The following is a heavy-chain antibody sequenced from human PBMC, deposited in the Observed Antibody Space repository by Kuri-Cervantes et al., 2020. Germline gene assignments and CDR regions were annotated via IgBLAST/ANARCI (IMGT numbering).Heavy chain of an antibody. Sequence: LSLTCAASGFTFSSYGMHWVRQAPGKGLEWVAVIWYDGSNKYYADSVKGRFTISRDNSKNTLYLQMNSLRAEDTALYYCAKDIGAYYYDSSGYFDYWGQGTLVTVSS. V-gene: IGHV3-33*06. D-gene: IGHD3-22*01. J-gene: IGHJ4*02. CDR1: GFTFSSYG. CDR2: IWYDGSNK. CDR3: AKDIGAYYYDSSGYFDY.